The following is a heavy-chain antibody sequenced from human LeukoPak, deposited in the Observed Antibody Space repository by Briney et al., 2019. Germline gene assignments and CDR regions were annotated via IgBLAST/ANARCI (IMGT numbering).Heavy chain of an antibody. CDR2: IIPIFGTA. CDR1: GGTFSSYA. Sequence: SVKVSCKASGGTFSSYAISWVRQAPGQGLEWMGGIIPIFGTANYAQKFQGRVTITADESTSTAYMELSSLRSEDTAVYYCARGAIVVVPAAKRVQGDYYYYMDVWGKGTTVTVSS. J-gene: IGHJ6*03. V-gene: IGHV1-69*13. CDR3: ARGAIVVVPAAKRVQGDYYYYMDV. D-gene: IGHD2-2*01.